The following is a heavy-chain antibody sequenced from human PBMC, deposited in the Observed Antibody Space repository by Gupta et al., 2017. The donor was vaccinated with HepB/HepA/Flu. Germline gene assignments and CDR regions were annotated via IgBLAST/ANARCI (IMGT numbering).Heavy chain of an antibody. V-gene: IGHV3-7*01. Sequence: EVQLEESGGGLVQPGGSLRLSCAASGVSFSNDWMNWVRQVSGKGLEWVANINPDGSVRRYVDSVKGRFIISRDNAKNSLYLQMSSLRAEDTAVYYCVRVDISWGQGTLVTVSP. CDR2: INPDGSVR. D-gene: IGHD2-2*03. CDR1: GVSFSNDW. J-gene: IGHJ5*02. CDR3: VRVDIS.